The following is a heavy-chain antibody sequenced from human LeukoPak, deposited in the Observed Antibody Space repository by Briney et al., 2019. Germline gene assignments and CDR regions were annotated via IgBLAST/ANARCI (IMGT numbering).Heavy chain of an antibody. V-gene: IGHV1-2*02. CDR1: GYTFTGYY. CDR3: TRGDRNSYNY. D-gene: IGHD5-24*01. Sequence: ASVKVSCKASGYTFTGYYMHWVRQAPGQGREWMGWINPNSGDTNSAQRFQGSVTMTRDTSASTANMELSSLSSDDTAVYYCTRGDRNSYNYWGQGTLVTVSS. J-gene: IGHJ4*02. CDR2: INPNSGDT.